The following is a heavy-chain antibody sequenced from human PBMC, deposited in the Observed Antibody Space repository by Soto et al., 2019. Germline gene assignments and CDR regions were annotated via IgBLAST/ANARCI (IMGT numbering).Heavy chain of an antibody. V-gene: IGHV3-23*01. CDR1: GFTLSTYA. D-gene: IGHD6-19*01. J-gene: IGHJ4*02. CDR2: ITGSGGST. Sequence: PGGSLRLSCVASGFTLSTYAMSWVRQAPGKGLEWVSGITGSGGSTYYADSVKGRFTISRDSSKNTASLEMTSLRAEDTAVYYCAKGGRQWLVTSDFNYWGQGALVTVSS. CDR3: AKGGRQWLVTSDFNY.